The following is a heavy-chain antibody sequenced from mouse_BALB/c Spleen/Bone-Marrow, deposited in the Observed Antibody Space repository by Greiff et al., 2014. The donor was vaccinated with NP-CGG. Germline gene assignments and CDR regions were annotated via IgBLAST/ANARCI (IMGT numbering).Heavy chain of an antibody. V-gene: IGHV5-4*02. Sequence: EVQVVESGGGLVKPGGSLKLSCAASGFTFSDYYMYGVRQTPEKRLEWVATISDGGSYTYYPDSVKGRFTISRDNAKNNLYLQMSSLKSEDTAMYYCAREGDGAYWGQGTLVTVSA. CDR1: GFTFSDYY. J-gene: IGHJ3*01. CDR3: AREGDGAY. CDR2: ISDGGSYT. D-gene: IGHD3-3*01.